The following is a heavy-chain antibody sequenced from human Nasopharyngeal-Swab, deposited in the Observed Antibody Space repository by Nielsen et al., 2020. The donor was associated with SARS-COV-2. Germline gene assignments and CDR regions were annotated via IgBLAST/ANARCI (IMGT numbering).Heavy chain of an antibody. D-gene: IGHD3-22*01. Sequence: WIRQPPGKGPEWIGYIYYSGSTNYNPSLKSRVTISVDTSKNQFSLKLTSVTAADTAIYYCARGYHDKSVYYYDWYFDLWGRGTLVTVSS. V-gene: IGHV4-59*01. CDR2: IYYSGST. J-gene: IGHJ2*01. CDR3: ARGYHDKSVYYYDWYFDL.